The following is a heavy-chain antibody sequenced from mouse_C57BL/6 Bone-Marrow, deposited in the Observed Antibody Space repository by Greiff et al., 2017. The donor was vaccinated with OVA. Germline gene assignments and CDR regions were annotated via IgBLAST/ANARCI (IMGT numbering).Heavy chain of an antibody. CDR1: GYTFTDYY. CDR2: IYPGSGNT. D-gene: IGHD1-1*01. CDR3: GTTSGAY. J-gene: IGHJ3*01. V-gene: IGHV1-76*01. Sequence: VQLQQSGAELVRPGASVKLSCKASGYTFTDYYINWVKQRPGQGLEWIARIYPGSGNTYYNEKFKGKATLTADKSSSTAYMELRSLTSEDSAVYFCGTTSGAYWGQGTLVTVSA.